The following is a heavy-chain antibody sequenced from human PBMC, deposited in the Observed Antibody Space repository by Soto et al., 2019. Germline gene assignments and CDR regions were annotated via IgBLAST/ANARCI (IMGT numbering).Heavy chain of an antibody. Sequence: QVQLVQSGAEVKKPGSSVKVSCKASGGTFSSYAISWLRQAPGQGLEWMGGIIPIFGTANYAQKFQGRVTITAYKSTSTAYMELSSLRSEDTAVYYCARGRQQLVDTTFDYWGQGTLVTVSS. V-gene: IGHV1-69*06. D-gene: IGHD6-13*01. CDR3: ARGRQQLVDTTFDY. J-gene: IGHJ4*02. CDR1: GGTFSSYA. CDR2: IIPIFGTA.